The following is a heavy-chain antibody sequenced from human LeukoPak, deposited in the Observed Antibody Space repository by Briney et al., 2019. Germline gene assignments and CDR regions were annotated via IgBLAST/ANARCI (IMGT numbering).Heavy chain of an antibody. CDR1: GFTFTRST. D-gene: IGHD6-19*01. V-gene: IGHV1-58*02. CDR3: AAASSGWYEGFDY. J-gene: IGHJ4*02. Sequence: SVKVSCKASGFTFTRSTMQWVRQARGQRLEWIGWIVVGSGNTKYAQKFQERVTITRDMSTSAAYMELSSLRPEDMAVYYCAAASSGWYEGFDYWGQGTLVTVSS. CDR2: IVVGSGNT.